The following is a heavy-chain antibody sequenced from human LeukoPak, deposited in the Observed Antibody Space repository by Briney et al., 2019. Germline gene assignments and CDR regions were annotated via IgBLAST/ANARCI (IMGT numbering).Heavy chain of an antibody. CDR3: ARNRGWDSFDI. V-gene: IGHV4-61*01. J-gene: IGHJ3*02. CDR1: GGSVSSGSYY. Sequence: SETLSLTCTVSGGSVSSGSYYWSWIRQPPGKGLEWIGYIYYPGSTNYNPSLKSRVTISVDTSKNQFSLKLSSVTAADTAVYYCARNRGWDSFDIWGQGTMVTVSS. CDR2: IYYPGST. D-gene: IGHD3-10*01.